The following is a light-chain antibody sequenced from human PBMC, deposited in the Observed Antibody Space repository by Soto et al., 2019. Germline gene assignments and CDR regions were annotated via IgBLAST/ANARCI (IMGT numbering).Light chain of an antibody. CDR1: QVIDNW. CDR3: KQSKSFPLA. V-gene: IGKV1-12*01. Sequence: DIQITQSPSSGSASVGDRVPITCLGSQVIDNWLAWYQQKPGEAPKVLIYTTSSLQSGVPSRFSGSRSGTDFTLTISNVQPEDFATYYCKQSKSFPLAFGGGTKVDIK. J-gene: IGKJ4*01. CDR2: TTS.